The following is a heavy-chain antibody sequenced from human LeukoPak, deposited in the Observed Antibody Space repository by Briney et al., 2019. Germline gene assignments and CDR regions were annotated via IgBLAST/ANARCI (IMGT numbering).Heavy chain of an antibody. D-gene: IGHD4-17*01. CDR1: GGTFSSHA. CDR3: ARVWGDYAFYYFDY. Sequence: GASVKVSCKASGGTFSSHAISWVRQAPGQGLEWMGGIIPIFGTANYAQKFQGRVTITADESTSTAYMELSSLRSEDTAVYYCARVWGDYAFYYFDYWGQGTLVTVSS. V-gene: IGHV1-69*13. CDR2: IIPIFGTA. J-gene: IGHJ4*02.